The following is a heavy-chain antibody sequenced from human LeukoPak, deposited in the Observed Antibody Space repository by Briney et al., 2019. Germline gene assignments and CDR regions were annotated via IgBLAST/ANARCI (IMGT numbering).Heavy chain of an antibody. CDR2: INHSGST. J-gene: IGHJ4*02. Sequence: SETLSLTCAVYGGSFSGYYWSWIRQPPGKGLEWIGEINHSGSTNYNPSLKSRVTISVDTSKNQFSLKLSSVTAADTAVYYCARVPLRPQKYSSSRPYYFDYWGQGTLVTVSS. CDR1: GGSFSGYY. V-gene: IGHV4-34*01. D-gene: IGHD6-13*01. CDR3: ARVPLRPQKYSSSRPYYFDY.